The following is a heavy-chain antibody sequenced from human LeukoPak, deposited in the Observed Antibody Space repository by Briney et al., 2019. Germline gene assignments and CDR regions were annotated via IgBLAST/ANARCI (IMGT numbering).Heavy chain of an antibody. V-gene: IGHV3-23*01. CDR1: GFTFSSYA. CDR3: AKDQGYYGSGSYEEYFQH. Sequence: GGSLRLSCAASGFTFSSYAMSWVRQAPGKGLEWVSAISGSGGATYYADSVKGRFTISRDNSKNTLYLQMNSLRAEDTAVYYCAKDQGYYGSGSYEEYFQHWGQGTLVTVSS. D-gene: IGHD3-10*01. CDR2: ISGSGGAT. J-gene: IGHJ1*01.